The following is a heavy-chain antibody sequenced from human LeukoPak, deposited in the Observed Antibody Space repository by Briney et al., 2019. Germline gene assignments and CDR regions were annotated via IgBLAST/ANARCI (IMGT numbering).Heavy chain of an antibody. D-gene: IGHD3-10*01. V-gene: IGHV3-53*01. CDR1: GFSVSSNY. Sequence: GGSLRLSCAASGFSVSSNYISWVRQAPGKGLEWVSIIYTDGRTFHADSVKGRFTMSRDNSKNTLDLQMNSLRAEDTAVYYWAKDRVVRGVMGRFDYWGQGILVTVSS. J-gene: IGHJ4*02. CDR2: IYTDGRT. CDR3: AKDRVVRGVMGRFDY.